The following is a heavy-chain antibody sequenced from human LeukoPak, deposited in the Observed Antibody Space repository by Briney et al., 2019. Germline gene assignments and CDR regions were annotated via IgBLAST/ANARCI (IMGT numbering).Heavy chain of an antibody. Sequence: GGSLRLSCAASGFTFSSYAMSWVRQAPGKGLEWVSAISGSGGSTYCADSVRGRFTISRENSKNTLYLQMNSLRAEDTAVYYCAKRGYSSSWGEHFDYWGQGTLVTVSS. D-gene: IGHD6-13*01. CDR1: GFTFSSYA. CDR2: ISGSGGST. CDR3: AKRGYSSSWGEHFDY. V-gene: IGHV3-23*01. J-gene: IGHJ4*02.